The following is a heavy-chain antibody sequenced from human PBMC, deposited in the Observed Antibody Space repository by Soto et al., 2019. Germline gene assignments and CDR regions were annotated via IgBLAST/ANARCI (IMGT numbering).Heavy chain of an antibody. D-gene: IGHD6-6*01. V-gene: IGHV4-4*07. J-gene: IGHJ3*02. CDR2: IYASGHT. CDR1: GGATSAFY. CDR3: ARSPSTSTIGSFDI. Sequence: SETLSLTCSVSGGATSAFYWNWIRQSAGTGLELIVRIYASGHTTYNPSLESRVSMSVDTSKHQFSLKLSSVSAADTAVYYCARSPSTSTIGSFDIWGQGRMVTVSS.